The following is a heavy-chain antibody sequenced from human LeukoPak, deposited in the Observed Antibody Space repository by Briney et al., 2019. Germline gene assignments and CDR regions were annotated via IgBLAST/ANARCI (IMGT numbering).Heavy chain of an antibody. CDR3: ARGYALYSGRYIDFDY. V-gene: IGHV1-2*02. CDR1: GYTFTVHY. CDR2: INPNNGGT. D-gene: IGHD1-26*01. Sequence: ASVTVPFTSSGYTFTVHYMHWVRQAPGQGLEWMGWINPNNGGTNYAQKFQGRVTMTRDTSISTAYMELSRLRSDDTAVYYCARGYALYSGRYIDFDYWGQGTLVTVSS. J-gene: IGHJ4*02.